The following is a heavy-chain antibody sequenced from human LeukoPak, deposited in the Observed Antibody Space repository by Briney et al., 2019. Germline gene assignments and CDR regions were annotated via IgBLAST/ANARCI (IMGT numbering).Heavy chain of an antibody. CDR3: AKVWFGELFPYFDY. D-gene: IGHD3-10*01. V-gene: IGHV3-23*01. CDR1: GFTFSSYA. CDR2: ISGSGGST. J-gene: IGHJ4*02. Sequence: GGSLRLSCAASGFTFSSYAMSWVRQAPGKGLEWVSAISGSGGSTYYADSVKGRSTISRDNSKNTLYLQMNSLRAEDTAVYYCAKVWFGELFPYFDYWGQGTLVTVSS.